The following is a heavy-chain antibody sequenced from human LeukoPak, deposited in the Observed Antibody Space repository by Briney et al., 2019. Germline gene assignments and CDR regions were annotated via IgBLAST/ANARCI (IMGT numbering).Heavy chain of an antibody. CDR2: ISSSSSTI. J-gene: IGHJ4*02. Sequence: GGSLRLSCAASGFTFSSYSMNWVRQAPGKGLEWVSYISSSSSTIYYADSVKGRFTLSRDNAKNSLYLQMNSLRAEDTAVYYCARGFVVVPSDYWGQGTLVTVSS. CDR3: ARGFVVVPSDY. CDR1: GFTFSSYS. D-gene: IGHD2-2*01. V-gene: IGHV3-48*01.